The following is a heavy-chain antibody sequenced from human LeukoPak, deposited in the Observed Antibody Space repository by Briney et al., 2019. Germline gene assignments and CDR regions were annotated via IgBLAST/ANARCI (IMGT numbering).Heavy chain of an antibody. D-gene: IGHD1-26*01. J-gene: IGHJ4*02. Sequence: SQTLSLTCAISGDSFSSNSAAWNWIRQSPSRGLEWLGRTYYRSKWYNDYAVSVKSRITINPDTSKNQFSLQLNSVTPEDTAVHYCAREDWGVGATSGNFDYWGQGTLVTVSS. CDR1: GDSFSSNSAA. CDR3: AREDWGVGATSGNFDY. CDR2: TYYRSKWYN. V-gene: IGHV6-1*01.